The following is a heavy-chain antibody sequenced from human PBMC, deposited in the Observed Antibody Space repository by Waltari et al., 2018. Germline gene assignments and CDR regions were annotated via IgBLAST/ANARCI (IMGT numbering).Heavy chain of an antibody. CDR1: GFTFSSYS. J-gene: IGHJ4*02. Sequence: EVQLVESGGGLVKPGGSLRLSCAASGFTFSSYSMNWVRQAPGKGLEWVSSISSSSMYINYADSVKGRFTNSRDNAKNSPLLQMNSLRAEDTAVYYCATSRGSSSVFDYWGQGTLVTVSS. CDR2: ISSSSMYI. V-gene: IGHV3-21*01. D-gene: IGHD6-6*01. CDR3: ATSRGSSSVFDY.